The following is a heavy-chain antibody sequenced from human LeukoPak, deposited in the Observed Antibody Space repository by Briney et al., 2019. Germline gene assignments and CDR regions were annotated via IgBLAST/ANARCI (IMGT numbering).Heavy chain of an antibody. Sequence: SVKVSCKASGGTFSSYAISWGRQAPGQGVEWMGRIIPIFGTANYAQKFQGRVTITTDESTSTAYMELSSLRSEDTAVYYCAGSIAAAYYYYYYMDVWGKGTTVTVSS. J-gene: IGHJ6*03. CDR3: AGSIAAAYYYYYYMDV. CDR2: IIPIFGTA. D-gene: IGHD6-13*01. V-gene: IGHV1-69*05. CDR1: GGTFSSYA.